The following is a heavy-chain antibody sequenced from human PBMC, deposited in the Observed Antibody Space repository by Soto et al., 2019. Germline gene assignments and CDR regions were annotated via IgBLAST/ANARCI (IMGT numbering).Heavy chain of an antibody. D-gene: IGHD3-22*01. CDR2: IYHSGRT. J-gene: IGHJ3*02. Sequence: QLQLQESGSGLVKPSQTLSLTCAVSGGSISSGGYSWSWIRQPPGKGLEWIGYIYHSGRTYYNPSLKSRVTIAVDRSKNQFSLKLSSVTAADTAVYYCASAYEMADAFDIWGQGTMVTVSS. V-gene: IGHV4-30-2*01. CDR3: ASAYEMADAFDI. CDR1: GGSISSGGYS.